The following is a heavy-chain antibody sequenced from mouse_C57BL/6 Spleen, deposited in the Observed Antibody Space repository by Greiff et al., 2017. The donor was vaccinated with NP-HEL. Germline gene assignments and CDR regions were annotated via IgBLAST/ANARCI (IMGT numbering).Heavy chain of an antibody. CDR2: IYPGDGDT. Sequence: QVQLKESGAELVKPGASVKISCKASGYAFSSYWMNWVKQRPGKGLEWIGQIYPGDGDTNYNGKFKGKATLTADKSSSTAYMLLSSLTSEDSAVYFCARGVVATDYAMDYWGQGTSVTVSS. J-gene: IGHJ4*01. CDR1: GYAFSSYW. D-gene: IGHD1-1*01. CDR3: ARGVVATDYAMDY. V-gene: IGHV1-80*01.